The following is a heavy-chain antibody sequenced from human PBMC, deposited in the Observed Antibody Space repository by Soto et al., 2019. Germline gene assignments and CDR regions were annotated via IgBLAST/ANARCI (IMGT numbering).Heavy chain of an antibody. J-gene: IGHJ6*02. Sequence: SVNVSCKPSGGTFGSYAISWVRQAPGQGLEWMGGIIPFFGSPNYAQKFQGRVTITADESTSTAYMELTSLRSEDTAVYYCARYCSSTTCRKYHYYGMDVWGQVTKVTVS. V-gene: IGHV1-69*13. CDR3: ARYCSSTTCRKYHYYGMDV. CDR2: IIPFFGSP. D-gene: IGHD2-2*01. CDR1: GGTFGSYA.